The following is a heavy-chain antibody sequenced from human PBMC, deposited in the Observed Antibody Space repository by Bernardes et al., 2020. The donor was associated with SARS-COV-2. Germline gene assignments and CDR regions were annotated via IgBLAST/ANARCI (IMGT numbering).Heavy chain of an antibody. V-gene: IGHV4-34*01. J-gene: IGHJ4*02. CDR1: GGSFSGYY. Sequence: SEPLSLTCAVYGGSFSGYYWSWIRQPPGKGLEWIGEINHSGSTNYNPSLKSRVTISVDTSKNQFSLKLSSVTAADTAVYYCAGFVVVPAAMGLDYWGQGTLVTVSS. CDR3: AGFVVVPAAMGLDY. CDR2: INHSGST. D-gene: IGHD2-2*01.